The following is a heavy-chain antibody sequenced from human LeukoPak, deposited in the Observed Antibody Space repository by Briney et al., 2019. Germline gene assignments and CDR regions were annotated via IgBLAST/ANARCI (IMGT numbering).Heavy chain of an antibody. CDR1: GASISSSSYY. V-gene: IGHV4-39*01. D-gene: IGHD1-7*01. J-gene: IGHJ5*02. CDR2: IYYSEST. Sequence: SETLSLTCTVSGASISSSSYYWGWIRQPPGKGLEWVGNIYYSESTYYNPSLKSRVTMSIDTSRNQFSLKLRSVTAADTAVYYCARRPNWNYSNWFDPWGQGTLVTVSS. CDR3: ARRPNWNYSNWFDP.